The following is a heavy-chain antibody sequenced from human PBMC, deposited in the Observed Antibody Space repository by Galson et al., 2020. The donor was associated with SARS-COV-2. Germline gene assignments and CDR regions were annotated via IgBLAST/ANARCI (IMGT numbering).Heavy chain of an antibody. CDR3: ARDPRHSYGSGSYYNV. CDR2: IKQDGSEK. CDR1: GFTFSSYW. J-gene: IGHJ4*02. V-gene: IGHV3-7*01. Sequence: GESLKISCAASGFTFSSYWMSWVRQAPGKGLEWVANIKQDGSEKYYVDSVKGRFTISRDNAKNSLYLQMNSLRAEDTAVYYCARDPRHSYGSGSYYNVWGQGTLVTVSS. D-gene: IGHD3-10*01.